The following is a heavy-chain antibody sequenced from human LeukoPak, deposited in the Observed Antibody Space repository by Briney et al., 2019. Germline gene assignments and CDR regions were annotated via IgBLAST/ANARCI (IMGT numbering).Heavy chain of an antibody. V-gene: IGHV1-69*06. Sequence: ASVKVSCKASGGTFSSYAISWVRQAPGQGLEWMGGIIPIFGTANYAQKFQGRVTITADKSTSTAYMELSSLRSEDTAVYYCAREKTATATSFDYWGQGTLVTVSS. CDR1: GGTFSSYA. CDR3: AREKTATATSFDY. J-gene: IGHJ4*02. D-gene: IGHD5-12*01. CDR2: IIPIFGTA.